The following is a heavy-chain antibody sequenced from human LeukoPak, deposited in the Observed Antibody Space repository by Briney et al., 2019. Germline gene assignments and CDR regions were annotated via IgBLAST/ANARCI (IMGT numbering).Heavy chain of an antibody. CDR1: RYNFIDYY. CDR3: ARDFGNWYFDL. J-gene: IGHJ2*01. D-gene: IGHD3-10*01. CDR2: ISAYNGNT. Sequence: VASVKVSCKASRYNFIDYYIHWVRQAPGQGLEWMGWISAYNGNTNYAQKLQGRVTMTTDTSTSTAYMELRSLRSDDTAVYYCARDFGNWYFDLWGRGTLVTVSS. V-gene: IGHV1-18*04.